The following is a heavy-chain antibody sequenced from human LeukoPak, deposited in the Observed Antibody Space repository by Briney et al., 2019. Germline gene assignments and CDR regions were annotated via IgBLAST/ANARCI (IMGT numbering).Heavy chain of an antibody. Sequence: GGSLRLSCAASGFTFSSYVMHWVRQAPGKGLEWVAVISDDGTIKDYADSVKGRFTISRDNSKNTLYLQMNSLRAEDTAVYYCARGLLWFGGGAFDIWGQGTMVTVSS. V-gene: IGHV3-30*14. CDR1: GFTFSSYV. CDR3: ARGLLWFGGGAFDI. J-gene: IGHJ3*02. D-gene: IGHD3-10*01. CDR2: ISDDGTIK.